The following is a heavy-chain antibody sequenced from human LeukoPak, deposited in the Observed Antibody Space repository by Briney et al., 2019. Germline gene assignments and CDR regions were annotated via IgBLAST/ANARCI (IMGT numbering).Heavy chain of an antibody. J-gene: IGHJ4*02. V-gene: IGHV1-69*01. CDR3: ASFVLRFLEWFEYYFDY. CDR2: IIPIFGTA. CDR1: GGTFSSYA. Sequence: SVKVSCKASGGTFSSYAISWVRQAPGQGLEWMGGIIPIFGTANYAQKFQGRVTVTADESTSTAYMELSSLRSEDTAVYYCASFVLRFLEWFEYYFDYWGQGTLVTVSS. D-gene: IGHD3-3*01.